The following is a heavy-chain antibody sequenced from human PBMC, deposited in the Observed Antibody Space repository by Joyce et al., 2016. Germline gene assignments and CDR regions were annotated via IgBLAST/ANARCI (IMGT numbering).Heavy chain of an antibody. CDR1: GFSFSRYS. J-gene: IGHJ4*02. CDR2: ITAATCFV. D-gene: IGHD3-9*01. Sequence: EVQLVESGGGLVEPGGSLRLFCAASGFSFSRYSMDWVRQTPERGLEWFSSITAATCFVYYRDSVKGRFTISRDNAKNLLYLQLNNLKVEDTAIYFCATQTGDHHFDTWGQGTLVAVSS. V-gene: IGHV3-21*02. CDR3: ATQTGDHHFDT.